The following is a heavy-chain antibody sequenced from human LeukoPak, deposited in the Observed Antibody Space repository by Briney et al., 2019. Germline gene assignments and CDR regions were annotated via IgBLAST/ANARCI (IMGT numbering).Heavy chain of an antibody. CDR1: GGTFSSYA. D-gene: IGHD4-23*01. CDR2: IIPILGIA. Sequence: GASVKVSCKASGGTFSSYAISWVRQAPGQGLEWMGRIIPILGIANYAQKFQGRVTITADKSTSTAYMELSSLRSEDTAVYYCARENGNIKQPVPWGQGTLVTVSS. J-gene: IGHJ5*02. CDR3: ARENGNIKQPVP. V-gene: IGHV1-69*04.